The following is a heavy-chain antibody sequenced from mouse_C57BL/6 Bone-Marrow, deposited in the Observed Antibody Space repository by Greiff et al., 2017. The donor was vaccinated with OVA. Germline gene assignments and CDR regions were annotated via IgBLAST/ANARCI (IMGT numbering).Heavy chain of an antibody. V-gene: IGHV5-6*01. D-gene: IGHD1-1*01. CDR2: ISSGGSYT. J-gene: IGHJ3*01. Sequence: EVHLVESGGDLVKPGGSLKLSCAASGFTFSSYGMSWVRQTPDKRLEWVATISSGGSYTYYPDSVKGRFTISSDNAKNTLYLQMNSRKSEDTAMYYCARKTVVPFAYWGQGTLVTVSA. CDR3: ARKTVVPFAY. CDR1: GFTFSSYG.